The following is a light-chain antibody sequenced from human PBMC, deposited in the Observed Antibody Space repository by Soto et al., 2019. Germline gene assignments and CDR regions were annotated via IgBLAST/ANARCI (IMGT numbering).Light chain of an antibody. Sequence: EDGLTQTPGTLSLSLGERATRSCRANQSVDSNFLAWNQQKPGQAPRLLIYATSTRATGIPDRFSGSGSGTDFTLTISRLEPEDFAVYYCQKYGRSPVWTFGRRSNVDI. J-gene: IGKJ1*01. CDR2: ATS. V-gene: IGKV3-20*01. CDR3: QKYGRSPVWT. CDR1: QSVDSNF.